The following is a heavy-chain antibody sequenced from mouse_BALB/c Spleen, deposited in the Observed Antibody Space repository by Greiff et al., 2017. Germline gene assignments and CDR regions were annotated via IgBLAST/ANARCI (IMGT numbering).Heavy chain of an antibody. CDR1: GFTFSSYG. D-gene: IGHD2-3*01. CDR3: ARRIYDAYLDD. CDR2: ISSGGSYT. J-gene: IGHJ2*01. Sequence: EVHLVESGGDLVKPGGSLKLSCAASGFTFSSYGMSWVRQTPDKRLEWVATISSGGSYTYYPDSVKGRFTISRDNAKNTLYLQMSRLKSEDTAVYYSARRIYDAYLDDWGQGTTVTVSS. V-gene: IGHV5-6*01.